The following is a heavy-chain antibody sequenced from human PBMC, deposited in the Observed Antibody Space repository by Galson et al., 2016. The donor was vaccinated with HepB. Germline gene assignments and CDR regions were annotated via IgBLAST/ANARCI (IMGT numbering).Heavy chain of an antibody. CDR3: GKHGGFDY. V-gene: IGHV3-23*01. Sequence: SLRLSCAASGFSFSTSGMSWVRQTPGGGLGWVSGITGSGGTTHYADSVKGRFTISRDNSNNTLYLYMNSLRAGDTAVYYCGKHGGFDYWGQGALVTVSS. CDR2: ITGSGGTT. D-gene: IGHD3-16*01. CDR1: GFSFSTSG. J-gene: IGHJ4*02.